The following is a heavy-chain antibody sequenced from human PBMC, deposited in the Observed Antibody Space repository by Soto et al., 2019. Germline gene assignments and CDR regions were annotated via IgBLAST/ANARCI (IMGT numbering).Heavy chain of an antibody. CDR3: ARTTTVTTAWFDP. CDR1: GGTFSSYA. CDR2: IIPIFGTA. J-gene: IGHJ5*02. Sequence: SVKVSCKASGGTFSSYAISWVRQAPGQGLEWMGGIIPIFGTANYAQKFQGRVTITADESTSTAYMELSSLRSDDTAVYYCARTTTVTTAWFDPWGQGTLVTVSS. D-gene: IGHD4-17*01. V-gene: IGHV1-69*13.